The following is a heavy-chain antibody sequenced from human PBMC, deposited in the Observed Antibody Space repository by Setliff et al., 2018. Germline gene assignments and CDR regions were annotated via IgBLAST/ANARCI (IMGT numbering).Heavy chain of an antibody. CDR3: ARRTGFAVAGFEH. CDR2: IYPDDSDS. CDR1: GYSFARHW. J-gene: IGHJ4*02. Sequence: PGASLKISCKASGYSFARHWIAWVRQMPGKGLEWMGFIYPDDSDSRYSPSFQGQVSISADKSINTAYLQWRSLKASDTAIYYCARRTGFAVAGFEHWGQGTRVTVAS. D-gene: IGHD6-19*01. V-gene: IGHV5-51*01.